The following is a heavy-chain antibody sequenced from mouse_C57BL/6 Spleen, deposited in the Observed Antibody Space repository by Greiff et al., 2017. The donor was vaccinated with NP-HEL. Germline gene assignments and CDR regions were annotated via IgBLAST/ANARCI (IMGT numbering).Heavy chain of an antibody. CDR2: IRNKANGYTT. Sequence: EVMLVESGGGLVQPGGSLSLSCAASGFTFTDYYMSWVRQPPGKALEWLGFIRNKANGYTTEYSASVKGRFTISRDNSQSILYLQMNALRAEDSATYYCARMETGTVYYFDYWGQGTTLTVSS. CDR3: ARMETGTVYYFDY. V-gene: IGHV7-3*01. J-gene: IGHJ2*01. D-gene: IGHD4-1*01. CDR1: GFTFTDYY.